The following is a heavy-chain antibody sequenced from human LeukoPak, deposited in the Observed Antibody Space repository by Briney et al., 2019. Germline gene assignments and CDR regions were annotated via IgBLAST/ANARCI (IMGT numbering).Heavy chain of an antibody. CDR3: ARGTIFDY. Sequence: SETLSLTCAVYGGSFSGYYWSWIRQPPGKGLEWIGEINHSGSTNYNPSLKSRVTISVDTSKNQFSLKLSSVTAADTAVYYCARGTIFDYWGQEPWSPSPQ. V-gene: IGHV4-34*01. CDR2: INHSGST. CDR1: GGSFSGYY. J-gene: IGHJ4*01. D-gene: IGHD3-9*01.